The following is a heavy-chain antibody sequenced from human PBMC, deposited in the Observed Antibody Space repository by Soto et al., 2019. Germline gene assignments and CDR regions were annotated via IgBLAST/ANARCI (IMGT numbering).Heavy chain of an antibody. Sequence: PGGSLRLSCADSGFTFSSYAMSWVGQSPGKGLEWVSAISGSGGSTYYADSVKGRFTISRDNSKNTLYLQMNSLRAEDTAVYYCAKVDSSGWPMTLHYWGQGTLVTVSS. V-gene: IGHV3-23*01. D-gene: IGHD6-19*01. CDR3: AKVDSSGWPMTLHY. CDR1: GFTFSSYA. J-gene: IGHJ4*02. CDR2: ISGSGGST.